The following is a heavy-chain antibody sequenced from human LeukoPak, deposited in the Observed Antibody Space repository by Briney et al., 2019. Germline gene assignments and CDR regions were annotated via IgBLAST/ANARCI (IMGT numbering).Heavy chain of an antibody. CDR2: ISGSGGST. D-gene: IGHD2-15*01. V-gene: IGHV3-23*01. J-gene: IGHJ4*02. CDR3: WPVVN. Sequence: GKGLERVSDISGSGGSTYYADSVKGRFTISRDNSKNTLYLQMNSLRAEDTAVYYCWPVVNWGQGTLVTVSS.